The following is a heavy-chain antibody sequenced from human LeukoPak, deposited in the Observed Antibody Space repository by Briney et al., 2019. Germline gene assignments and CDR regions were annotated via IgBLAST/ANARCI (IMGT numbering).Heavy chain of an antibody. V-gene: IGHV1-8*01. CDR3: ARGRYYDFWSGYYPLDY. J-gene: IGHJ4*02. CDR1: GYTFTSYD. D-gene: IGHD3-3*01. CDR2: MNPNSGNT. Sequence: VASVNVSCKASGYTFTSYDINWVRQATGQGLEWMGWMNPNSGNTGYAQKFQGRVTMTRNTSISTAYMELSSLRSEDTAVYYCARGRYYDFWSGYYPLDYWGQGTLVTVSS.